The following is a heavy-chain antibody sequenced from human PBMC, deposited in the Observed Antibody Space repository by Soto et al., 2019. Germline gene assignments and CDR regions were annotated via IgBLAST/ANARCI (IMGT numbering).Heavy chain of an antibody. V-gene: IGHV1-18*01. CDR2: ISAYNGNT. CDR1: GYTFTSYG. J-gene: IGHJ4*02. Sequence: AASVKVSCKASGYTFTSYGISWVRQAPGQGLEWMGWISAYNGNTNYAQKLQGRVTMTTDTSTSTAYMELRSLRSDDTAVYYCVRDPTYYDKGVHLDYSGTGTLGTVSS. CDR3: VRDPTYYDKGVHLDY. D-gene: IGHD3-22*01.